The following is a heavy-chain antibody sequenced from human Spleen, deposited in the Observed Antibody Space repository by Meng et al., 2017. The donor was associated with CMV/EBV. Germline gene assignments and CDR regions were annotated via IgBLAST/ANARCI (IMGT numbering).Heavy chain of an antibody. CDR3: ASLHYYGSGPRFNY. CDR2: IYYSGST. J-gene: IGHJ4*02. CDR1: GGSISSNY. V-gene: IGHV4-59*12. D-gene: IGHD3-10*01. Sequence: SETLSLTCTVSGGSISSNYWSWIRQPPGKGLEWIGYIYYSGSTNYNPSLKSRVTISVDKSKNQFSLKLSSVTAADTAVYYCASLHYYGSGPRFNYWGQGALVTVSS.